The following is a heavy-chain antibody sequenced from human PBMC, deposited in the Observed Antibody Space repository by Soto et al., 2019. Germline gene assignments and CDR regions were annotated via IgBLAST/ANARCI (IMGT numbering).Heavy chain of an antibody. Sequence: EVQLVESGGGLIQPGGSLRLSCAASGFTVSSNYMSWVRQAPGKGLGWVSVIYSGGSTYYADSVKGRFTISRDNSKNTRSPQVHSLSVPDTAVYYCARVPTLGRVVTTDTGMAGWGQGTTVTVSS. CDR2: IYSGGST. CDR1: GFTVSSNY. CDR3: ARVPTLGRVVTTDTGMAG. J-gene: IGHJ6*02. D-gene: IGHD1-26*01. V-gene: IGHV3-53*01.